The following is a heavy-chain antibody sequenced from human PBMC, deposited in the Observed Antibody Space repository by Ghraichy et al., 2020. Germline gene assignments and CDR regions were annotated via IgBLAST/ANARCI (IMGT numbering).Heavy chain of an antibody. V-gene: IGHV4-34*01. Sequence: SETLSLTCAVYGGSFSGYYWSWIRQPPGKGLEWIGEINHSGSTNYNPSLKSRVTISVDTSKNQFSLKLSSVTAADTAVYYCARASTARRYYFDYWGQGTLVTVSS. CDR3: ARASTARRYYFDY. D-gene: IGHD5/OR15-5a*01. CDR1: GGSFSGYY. J-gene: IGHJ4*02. CDR2: INHSGST.